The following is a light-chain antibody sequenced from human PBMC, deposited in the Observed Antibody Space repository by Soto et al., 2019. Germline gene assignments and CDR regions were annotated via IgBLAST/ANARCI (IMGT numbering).Light chain of an antibody. J-gene: IGKJ4*01. CDR2: DVS. V-gene: IGKV1-5*01. Sequence: DIQMTQSPSTLSASVGDRVTITCRASQSISSWLAWYQQKPGKAPQLLIYDVSNLESGVPSRFSGSGSGTEFTLTISSLQPDDFATYYCQQYTTYSTFGGGTKVEI. CDR3: QQYTTYST. CDR1: QSISSW.